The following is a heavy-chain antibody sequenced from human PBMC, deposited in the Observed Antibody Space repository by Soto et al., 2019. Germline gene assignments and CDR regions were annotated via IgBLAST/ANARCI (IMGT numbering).Heavy chain of an antibody. V-gene: IGHV4-31*03. J-gene: IGHJ4*02. CDR1: GGSISSGGYY. CDR3: ARAGITMVWGVAHPPRYFDY. D-gene: IGHD3-10*01. Sequence: LSLTCTVSGGSISSGGYYWSWIRQHPGKGLEWIGYIYYSGSTYYNPSLKSRVTISVDTSKNQFSLKLSSVTAADTAVYYCARAGITMVWGVAHPPRYFDYWGQGTLVTVYS. CDR2: IYYSGST.